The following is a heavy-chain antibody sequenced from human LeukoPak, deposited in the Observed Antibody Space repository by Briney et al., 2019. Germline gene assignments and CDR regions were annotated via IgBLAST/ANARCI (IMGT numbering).Heavy chain of an antibody. Sequence: PGGSLRLSCAASGFTFSNYWMHWVHQAPGKGLVWVSGINGDGSTTNYADSVKGRFTISRDNAKNTLYLQMNSLRDEDTAVYYCVRNNWNYDGFWGQGTRVTVSS. CDR3: VRNNWNYDGF. V-gene: IGHV3-74*01. CDR1: GFTFSNYW. D-gene: IGHD1-7*01. J-gene: IGHJ4*02. CDR2: INGDGSTT.